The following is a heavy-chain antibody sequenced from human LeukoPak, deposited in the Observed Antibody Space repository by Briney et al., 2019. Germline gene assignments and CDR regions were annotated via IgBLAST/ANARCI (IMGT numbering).Heavy chain of an antibody. J-gene: IGHJ4*02. CDR1: GFTFSDYY. CDR3: ARGGSYSSSWYGY. CDR2: INSDGSST. V-gene: IGHV3-74*01. D-gene: IGHD6-13*01. Sequence: GGSLRLSCAASGFTFSDYYMSWIRQAPGKGLVWVSRINSDGSSTSYADSVKGRFTISRDNAKNTLYLQMNSLRAEDTAVYYCARGGSYSSSWYGYWGQGTLVTVSS.